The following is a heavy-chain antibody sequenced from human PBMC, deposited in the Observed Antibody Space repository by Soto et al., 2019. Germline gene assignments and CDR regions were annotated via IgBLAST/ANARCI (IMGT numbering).Heavy chain of an antibody. CDR2: IGPSDSYI. CDR3: ARHGAAIWLGY. V-gene: IGHV5-10-1*01. D-gene: IGHD6-19*01. J-gene: IGHJ4*02. CDR1: GYTFSGHW. Sequence: PGESLQISCKTSGYTFSGHWISCVRQVPGRGLQWIGNIGPSDSYINYNPAFRGHVTFSVDKSSSTAYLHWSSLGPSDTAIYYCARHGAAIWLGYWGKGTLVTVSS.